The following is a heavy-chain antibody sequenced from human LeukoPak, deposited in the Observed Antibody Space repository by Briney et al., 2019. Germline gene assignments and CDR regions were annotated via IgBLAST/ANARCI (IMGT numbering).Heavy chain of an antibody. CDR1: GLTFSSYW. Sequence: GGSLRLSCAASGLTFSSYWMNWVRQVPGKGLEWVANIKKDGSEKNYVDSVKGRFTISRDNAKNSLYLQMNNLRAEDTAVYYCARDNYDDSTFDYWGQGTLVTVSS. V-gene: IGHV3-7*01. J-gene: IGHJ4*02. D-gene: IGHD3-3*01. CDR3: ARDNYDDSTFDY. CDR2: IKKDGSEK.